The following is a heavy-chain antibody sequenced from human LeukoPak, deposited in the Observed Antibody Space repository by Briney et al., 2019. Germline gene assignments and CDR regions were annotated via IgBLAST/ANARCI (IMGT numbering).Heavy chain of an antibody. Sequence: ASVKVSCKASGYTFTSYAMHWVRQAPGQRLEWMGWINAGNGNTKYSQKFQGRVTITRDTSASTAYMELSSLRSEDTAVYYCARDFVGITHYYDSSGYPPGVYWGQGTLVTVSS. CDR2: INAGNGNT. CDR1: GYTFTSYA. CDR3: ARDFVGITHYYDSSGYPPGVY. J-gene: IGHJ4*02. D-gene: IGHD3-22*01. V-gene: IGHV1-3*01.